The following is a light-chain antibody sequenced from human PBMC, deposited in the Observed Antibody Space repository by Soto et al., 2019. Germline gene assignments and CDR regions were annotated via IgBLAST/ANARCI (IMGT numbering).Light chain of an antibody. CDR1: QSVSSY. J-gene: IGKJ5*01. CDR2: DTS. Sequence: VLTQSPATLSLSPGERATLSCRASQSVSSYLAWYQQKPGQAPRLLIYDTSSRATGIPDRFSGSGSGTDFTLTISRLEPEDFAVYYCQQYGSSPITFGQGTRLEIK. V-gene: IGKV3-20*01. CDR3: QQYGSSPIT.